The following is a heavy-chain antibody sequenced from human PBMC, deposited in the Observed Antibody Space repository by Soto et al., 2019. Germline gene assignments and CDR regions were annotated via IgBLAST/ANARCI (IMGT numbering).Heavy chain of an antibody. V-gene: IGHV1-8*01. D-gene: IGHD4-4*01. Sequence: QVQLVQSGAEVKKPGASVKVSCKASGYTFTSYDINWVRQATGQGLEWMGWMNPNSGNTGYAQKFQGRVTMTRNTSISTAYMELSSLRSEDTAVYHCARGKRGSNYVYYYYYYMDVWGKGTTVTVSS. CDR3: ARGKRGSNYVYYYYYYMDV. J-gene: IGHJ6*03. CDR2: MNPNSGNT. CDR1: GYTFTSYD.